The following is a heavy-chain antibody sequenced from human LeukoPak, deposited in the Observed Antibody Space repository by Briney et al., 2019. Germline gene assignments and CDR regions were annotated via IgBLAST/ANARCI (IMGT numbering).Heavy chain of an antibody. CDR2: IYYSGTT. V-gene: IGHV4-31*03. CDR3: ARRPTSYSSSWYYYYYYGMDV. J-gene: IGHJ6*02. D-gene: IGHD6-13*01. CDR1: GDSISSGGFH. Sequence: PSETLSLTCTVSGDSISSGGFHWSWIRQHPGKGLEWIGYIYYSGTTYYNPSLKSRVSLSVDTSKNQFSLKLSSVTAADTAVYYCARRPTSYSSSWYYYYYYGMDVWGQGTTVTVSS.